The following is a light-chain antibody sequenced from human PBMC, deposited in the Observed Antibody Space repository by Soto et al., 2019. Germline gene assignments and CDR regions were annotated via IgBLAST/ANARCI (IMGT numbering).Light chain of an antibody. CDR3: QQADISQLT. J-gene: IGKJ4*01. CDR1: QPLGAW. Sequence: DIQMTQFPSSVSASVGDRVTITCRASQPLGAWLAWYQQKPGKAPKLLIYATSTLETGVPSRFSGSGSGTQFTLTISSLQPEDFATYYFQQADISQLTFGGGTRVEIK. CDR2: ATS. V-gene: IGKV1-12*01.